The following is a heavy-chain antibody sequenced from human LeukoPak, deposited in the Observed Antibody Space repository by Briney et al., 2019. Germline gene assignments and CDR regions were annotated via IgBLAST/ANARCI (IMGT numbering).Heavy chain of an antibody. CDR1: GFTFSDSG. CDR3: TTDGLYSIDN. CDR2: IRSKADSYAT. J-gene: IGHJ4*02. D-gene: IGHD2-15*01. V-gene: IGHV3-73*01. Sequence: GGSLRLSCAASGFTFSDSGMHWVRQASGKGLEWVGHIRSKADSYATVYAASVKGRFTITRDDSENTLYLQIRSLKTEDTAVYYCTTDGLYSIDNWGQGTLVTVSS.